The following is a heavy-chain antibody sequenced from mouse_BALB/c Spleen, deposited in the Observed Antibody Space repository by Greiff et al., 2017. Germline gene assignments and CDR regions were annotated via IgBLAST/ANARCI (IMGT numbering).Heavy chain of an antibody. CDR1: GFTFSSYA. J-gene: IGHJ2*01. V-gene: IGHV5-6-5*01. CDR2: ISSGGST. CDR3: ARSEDFDY. Sequence: EVQLVESGGGLVKPGGSLKLSCAASGFTFSSYAMSWVRQTPEKRLEWVASISSGGSTYYPDSVKGRFTISRDNARNILYLQMSSLRSEDTAMYYCARSEDFDYWGQGTTLTVSS.